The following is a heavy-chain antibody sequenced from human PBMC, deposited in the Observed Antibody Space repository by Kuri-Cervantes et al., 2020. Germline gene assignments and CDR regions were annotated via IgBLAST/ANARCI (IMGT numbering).Heavy chain of an antibody. V-gene: IGHV3-15*01. CDR1: GFTFSNAW. CDR3: ASSSTSCSTCYFDY. Sequence: GGSLRLSCSGSGFTFSNAWMSWVRQAPGKGLEWVGRIKKITDGGTVDYGAPVNGRFTISRHDSIDTLFLQMNSLKPEDTAVYYCASSSTSCSTCYFDYWGQGTLVTVSS. D-gene: IGHD2-2*01. CDR2: IKKITDGGTV. J-gene: IGHJ4*02.